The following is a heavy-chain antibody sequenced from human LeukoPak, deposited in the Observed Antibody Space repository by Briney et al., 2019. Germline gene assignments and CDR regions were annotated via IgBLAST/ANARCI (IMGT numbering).Heavy chain of an antibody. V-gene: IGHV1-18*04. J-gene: IGHJ4*02. CDR1: GYTFTSYY. Sequence: ASVKVSCKASGYTFTSYYMHWVRQAPGQGLEWMGRIIPILGIANYAQKLQGRVTMTTDTSTSTAYMELRSLRSDDTAVYYCARDGGSSSREEDYWGQGTLVTVSS. CDR2: IIPILGIA. D-gene: IGHD6-6*01. CDR3: ARDGGSSSREEDY.